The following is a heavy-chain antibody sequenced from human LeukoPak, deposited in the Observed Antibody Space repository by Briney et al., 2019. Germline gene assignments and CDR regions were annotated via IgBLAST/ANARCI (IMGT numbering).Heavy chain of an antibody. CDR3: ARDTEDYRYYYYYYMDV. CDR2: INSDGSST. V-gene: IGHV3-74*01. CDR1: GFTFSSYW. J-gene: IGHJ6*03. D-gene: IGHD4-11*01. Sequence: PGGSLRLSCAASGFTFSSYWMHWVRQAPGKGLVWVSRINSDGSSTSYADSVKGRFTISRDNAKNTLYLQMNSQRAEDTAVYYCARDTEDYRYYYYYYMDVWGKGTTVTISS.